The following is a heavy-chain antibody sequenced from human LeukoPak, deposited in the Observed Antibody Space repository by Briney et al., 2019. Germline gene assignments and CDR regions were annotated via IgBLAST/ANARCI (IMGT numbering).Heavy chain of an antibody. D-gene: IGHD3-3*01. CDR3: ASGSYYDFWSGNGAFDI. CDR2: IIPIFGIA. CDR1: GGTFSSYA. V-gene: IGHV1-69*04. Sequence: SVKVSCRASGGTFSSYAISWVRQAPGQGLEWMGRIIPIFGIANYAQKFQGRVTITADKSTSTAYMELSSLRSEDTAVYYCASGSYYDFWSGNGAFDIWGQGTMVTVSS. J-gene: IGHJ3*02.